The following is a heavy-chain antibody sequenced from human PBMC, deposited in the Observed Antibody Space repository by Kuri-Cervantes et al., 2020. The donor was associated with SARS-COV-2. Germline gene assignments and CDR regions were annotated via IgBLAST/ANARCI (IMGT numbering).Heavy chain of an antibody. Sequence: GESLKISCAASGFTFSSYSMNWVRQAPGKGLEWVSSICSSSSYIYYADSVKGRFTIPRDNSKNTLYLQMNSLRAEDTAVYYCARSIAAPYGDYYYYYGMDVWGQGTTVTVSS. CDR1: GFTFSSYS. D-gene: IGHD6-6*01. CDR3: ARSIAAPYGDYYYYYGMDV. J-gene: IGHJ6*02. V-gene: IGHV3-21*04. CDR2: ICSSSSYI.